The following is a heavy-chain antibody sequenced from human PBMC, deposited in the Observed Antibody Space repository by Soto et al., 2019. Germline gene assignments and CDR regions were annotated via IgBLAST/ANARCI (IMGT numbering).Heavy chain of an antibody. V-gene: IGHV3-11*06. Sequence: QVHLVESGGGLVKPGVSLRLSCVASGFTFGDFDMSWMRQAPGKGLEWISHINSRSTYTNYADSVKGRFTVSRDNAKNSLSLQMNSLRVEDTAVYYCARDLEGYYADVWGPGTLVSV. J-gene: IGHJ4*02. CDR1: GFTFGDFD. CDR2: INSRSTYT. CDR3: ARDLEGYYADV. D-gene: IGHD3-22*01.